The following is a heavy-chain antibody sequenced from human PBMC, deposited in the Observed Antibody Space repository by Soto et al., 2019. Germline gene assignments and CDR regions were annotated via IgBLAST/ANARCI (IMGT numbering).Heavy chain of an antibody. CDR2: FDPEDGET. J-gene: IGHJ4*02. CDR3: STYARPIGNLDGELPLFYY. Sequence: ASVKVSCKVSGYTLTELSMHWVRQAPGKGLEWMGGFDPEDGETIYAQKFQGRVTMTEDTSTDTAYMELSSLRSEDTAVYYCSTYARPIGNLDGELPLFYYWGQGTLVTVSS. V-gene: IGHV1-24*01. D-gene: IGHD3-16*02. CDR1: GYTLTELS.